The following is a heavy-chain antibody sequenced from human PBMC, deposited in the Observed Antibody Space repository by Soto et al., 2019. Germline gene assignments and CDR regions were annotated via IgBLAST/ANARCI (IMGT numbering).Heavy chain of an antibody. J-gene: IGHJ6*02. CDR1: GFTFSSYG. CDR3: AKDIYYGDYQYYYYYGMDV. D-gene: IGHD4-17*01. Sequence: PCGSLRLACAASGFTFSSYGMHCVRQAPCRGLEWGAFISYDGSNKYYADSVKGRFTISRDNSKNTLYLQMNSLRAEDTAVYYCAKDIYYGDYQYYYYYGMDVWGQGTTVTVSS. CDR2: ISYDGSNK. V-gene: IGHV3-30*18.